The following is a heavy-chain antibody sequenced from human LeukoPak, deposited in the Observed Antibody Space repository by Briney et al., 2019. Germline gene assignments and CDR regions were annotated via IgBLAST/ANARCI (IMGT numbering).Heavy chain of an antibody. CDR2: ISSGGSYI. Sequence: GGSLRLSCAPPGFTFSNYNMNWVRQAPRKGLEWVSFISSGGSYIYYTDSVKGRFTISRDNAKNSLFLQMNSLRAEDTAVYFCARAVVGSGYDYFDYWGQGTLVTVSS. CDR1: GFTFSNYN. V-gene: IGHV3-21*01. D-gene: IGHD5-12*01. J-gene: IGHJ4*02. CDR3: ARAVVGSGYDYFDY.